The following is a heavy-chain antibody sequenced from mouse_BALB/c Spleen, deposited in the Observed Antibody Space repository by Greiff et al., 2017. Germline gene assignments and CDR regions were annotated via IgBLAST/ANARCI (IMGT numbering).Heavy chain of an antibody. CDR2: IRNKANGYTT. V-gene: IGHV7-3*02. Sequence: EVKLVESGGGLVQPGGSLRLSCATSGFTFTDYYMSWVRQPPGKALEWLGFIRNKANGYTTEYSASVKGRFTISRDNSQSILYLQMNTLRAEDSATQYCARGGNSWFAYWGQGTLVTVSA. CDR1: GFTFTDYY. D-gene: IGHD2-1*01. CDR3: ARGGNSWFAY. J-gene: IGHJ3*01.